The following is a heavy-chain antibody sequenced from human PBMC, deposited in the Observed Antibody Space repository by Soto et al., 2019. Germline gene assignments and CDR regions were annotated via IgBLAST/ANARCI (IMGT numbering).Heavy chain of an antibody. D-gene: IGHD3-10*01. CDR2: IYYDGST. J-gene: IGHJ3*01. CDR3: ARFYGNAFDV. V-gene: IGHV4-39*02. CDR1: GGSITTSSYN. Sequence: SETLSLTCSVSGGSITTSSYNWDWIRQPPGKGLEWIGTIYYDGSTSYNPSLRSQVTISVDTSKNHFALKVNPVTAADTAVYYCARFYGNAFDVWGRGTVVTVSS.